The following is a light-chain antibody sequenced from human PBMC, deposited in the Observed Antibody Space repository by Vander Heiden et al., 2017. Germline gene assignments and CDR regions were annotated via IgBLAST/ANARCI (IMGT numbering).Light chain of an antibody. CDR3: QQSYSTPQT. J-gene: IGKJ1*01. CDR2: SAS. CDR1: QGISSY. V-gene: IGKV1-39*01. Sequence: DIQMTQSPSCLSASVGDRVTITCRVSQGISSYLHWYQQKPGKAPKLLIYSASSLQSGVPSRFSGSGSGTDFTLTISSLQPEDFATYYCQQSYSTPQTFGQGTKVEIK.